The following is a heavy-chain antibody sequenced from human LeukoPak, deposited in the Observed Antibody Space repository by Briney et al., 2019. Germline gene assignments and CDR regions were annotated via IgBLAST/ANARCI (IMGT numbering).Heavy chain of an antibody. D-gene: IGHD3-16*01. CDR1: GFTFSDYY. Sequence: GGSLRLTCAASGFTFSDYYMSWIRQAPGKGLEWVSYISSSGSTIYYADSVKGRFTISRDNAKNSLYLQMNSLRAEDTAVYYCARGYDYIWGSSTTTTPWFDYWGQGTLVTVSS. CDR3: ARGYDYIWGSSTTTTPWFDY. V-gene: IGHV3-11*01. CDR2: ISSSGSTI. J-gene: IGHJ4*02.